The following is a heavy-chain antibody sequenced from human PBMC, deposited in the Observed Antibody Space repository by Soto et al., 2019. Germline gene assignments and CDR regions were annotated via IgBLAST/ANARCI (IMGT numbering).Heavy chain of an antibody. V-gene: IGHV1-2*02. D-gene: IGHD1-7*01. CDR1: GYTFTGQY. CDR2: INPNSGDT. Sequence: ASVKVSCKASGYTFTGQYMHWVRQAPGQGLEWMGWINPNSGDTNYAQKFQGRVTMTRDTSIGTAYMELSSLRSNDTAIYYCARVSSGITLYAMDVWGQGTTVTVSS. CDR3: ARVSSGITLYAMDV. J-gene: IGHJ6*02.